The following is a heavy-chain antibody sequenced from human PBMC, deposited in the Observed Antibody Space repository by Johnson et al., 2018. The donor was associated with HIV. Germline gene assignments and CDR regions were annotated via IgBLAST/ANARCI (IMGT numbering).Heavy chain of an antibody. Sequence: VQLVESGGGVVQPGRSLRLSCAASGFTFSSYAMHWVRQAPGKGLEWVAVISYDGSNKYYADSVKGRFTISRDNSKNTLYLQMNSLRAEDTAVYYCARDSGSLYAFDIWGQGTMVTVSS. CDR2: ISYDGSNK. D-gene: IGHD2-15*01. J-gene: IGHJ3*02. CDR3: ARDSGSLYAFDI. CDR1: GFTFSSYA. V-gene: IGHV3-30-3*01.